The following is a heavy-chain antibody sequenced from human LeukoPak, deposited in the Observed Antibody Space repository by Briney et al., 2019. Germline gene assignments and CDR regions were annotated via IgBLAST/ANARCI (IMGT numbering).Heavy chain of an antibody. V-gene: IGHV4-59*01. D-gene: IGHD3-22*01. J-gene: IGHJ3*02. CDR1: GGSISSYY. CDR3: ARGNQYYYDSSGYYPYDAFDI. Sequence: PSETLSLTCTVSGGSISSYYWSWIRQPPGKGLEWVGSIYYSGSTNYNPSLKSRVTISVDTSKNQFSLKLSSVTAADTAVYYCARGNQYYYDSSGYYPYDAFDIWGQGTMVTVSS. CDR2: IYYSGST.